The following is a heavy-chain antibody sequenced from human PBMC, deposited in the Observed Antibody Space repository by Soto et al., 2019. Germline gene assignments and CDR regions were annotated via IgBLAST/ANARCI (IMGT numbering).Heavy chain of an antibody. V-gene: IGHV3-23*01. D-gene: IGHD3-16*01. Sequence: PGGSLRLSCAASGFTFSSYAMSWVRQAPGKGLEWVSAISGSGGSTYYADSVKGRFTISRDNSKNTLYLQMGSLRADDTAVYYCAKEYGGGTRMITSYFDNWGRGTLVTVSS. CDR2: ISGSGGST. J-gene: IGHJ4*02. CDR3: AKEYGGGTRMITSYFDN. CDR1: GFTFSSYA.